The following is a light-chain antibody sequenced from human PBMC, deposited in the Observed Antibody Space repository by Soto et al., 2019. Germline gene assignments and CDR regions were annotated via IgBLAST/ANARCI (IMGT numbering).Light chain of an antibody. Sequence: EIVMTQSPATLSVSPGERVTLSCWASQSVSSNLAWYLQKPGQAPRLLIYGASTRATGIPARFRGSGSGTEFTLTISSLQSEDFAVYFCQQYNDWPPRITFGQGTRLEIK. J-gene: IGKJ5*01. CDR3: QQYNDWPPRIT. CDR2: GAS. V-gene: IGKV3-15*01. CDR1: QSVSSN.